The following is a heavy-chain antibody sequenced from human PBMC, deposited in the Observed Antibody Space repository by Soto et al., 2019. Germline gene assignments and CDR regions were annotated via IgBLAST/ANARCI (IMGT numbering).Heavy chain of an antibody. Sequence: SETLSLTCAVYGGSFSGYYWSWIRQPPGKGLEWIGETNHSGSTNYNPSLKSRVTISVDTSKNQFSLKLSSVTAADTAVYYCARGVAAAGRWFDPWGQGTLVTVSS. CDR1: GGSFSGYY. V-gene: IGHV4-34*01. CDR2: TNHSGST. CDR3: ARGVAAAGRWFDP. D-gene: IGHD6-13*01. J-gene: IGHJ5*02.